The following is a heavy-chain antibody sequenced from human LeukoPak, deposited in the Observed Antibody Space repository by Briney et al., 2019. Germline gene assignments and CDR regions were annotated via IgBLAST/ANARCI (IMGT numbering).Heavy chain of an antibody. CDR1: GFTFTGYY. CDR2: INPNSGGT. J-gene: IGHJ4*02. V-gene: IGHV1-2*02. D-gene: IGHD3-16*01. Sequence: ASVKFSCKTSGFTFTGYYIHWVRQAPGQGFEWMGWINPNSGGTNYAQKFQGRVTMTRDTSISTAYMELSRLTSDDTAVYSCARDLQGGIWASGYWGQGTLVTVSS. CDR3: ARDLQGGIWASGY.